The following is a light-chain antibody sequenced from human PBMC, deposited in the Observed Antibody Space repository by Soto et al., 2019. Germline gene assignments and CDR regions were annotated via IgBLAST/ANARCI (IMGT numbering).Light chain of an antibody. Sequence: QSALTQPPSASGSPGQSVSISCTGTSSDVGGYNYVSWYQQHPGKAPKLMIYEVNKRPLGVPDRFSGSKSGNTASLTVSGLQAEDEADYYCCSYAGNNKVFGGGTKLTVL. V-gene: IGLV2-8*01. J-gene: IGLJ3*02. CDR2: EVN. CDR1: SSDVGGYNY. CDR3: CSYAGNNKV.